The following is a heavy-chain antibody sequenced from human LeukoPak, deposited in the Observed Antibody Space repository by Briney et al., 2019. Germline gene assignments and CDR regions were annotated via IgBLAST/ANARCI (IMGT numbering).Heavy chain of an antibody. Sequence: SQTLSLTCAISGDSVSSNSAAWNWIRQSPSRGLEWLGRTYYRSKWYNDYAVSVKSRITINPDTSKNQFSLQLNSVTPEDTAVYYCARGPNSGYDLYYYYGMDVWGQGTTVTVSS. CDR3: ARGPNSGYDLYYYYGMDV. V-gene: IGHV6-1*01. J-gene: IGHJ6*02. CDR2: TYYRSKWYN. CDR1: GDSVSSNSAA. D-gene: IGHD5-12*01.